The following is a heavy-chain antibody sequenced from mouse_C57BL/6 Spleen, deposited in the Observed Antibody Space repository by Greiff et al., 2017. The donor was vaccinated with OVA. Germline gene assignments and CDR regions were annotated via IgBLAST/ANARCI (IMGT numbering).Heavy chain of an antibody. CDR3: ARWDGYDLFDY. V-gene: IGHV1-61*01. CDR2: IYPSDSET. D-gene: IGHD2-2*01. J-gene: IGHJ2*01. CDR1: GYTFTSYW. Sequence: QVQLQQSGAELVRPGSSVKLSCKASGYTFTSYWMDWVKQRPGQGLEWIGNIYPSDSETHYNQKFKDKATLTVDKSSSTAYMQLSSLTSEDSAVYYCARWDGYDLFDYWGQGTTLTVSS.